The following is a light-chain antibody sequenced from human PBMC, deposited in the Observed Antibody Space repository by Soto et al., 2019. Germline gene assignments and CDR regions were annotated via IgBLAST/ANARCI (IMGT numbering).Light chain of an antibody. CDR1: SSNLGAGFD. CDR3: QSYDSSLSWFPWV. Sequence: QSVLTQPPSVSGAPGQRVTISCTGSSSNLGAGFDVHWYQHLPGTAPKLLIFANNIRPSGVPDRFSGSKSGTSASLAITGLQAEDEADYYCQSYDSSLSWFPWVFGGGTQLTVL. V-gene: IGLV1-40*01. J-gene: IGLJ3*02. CDR2: ANN.